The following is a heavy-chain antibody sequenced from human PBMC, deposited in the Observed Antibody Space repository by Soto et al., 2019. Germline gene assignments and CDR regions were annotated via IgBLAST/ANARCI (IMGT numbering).Heavy chain of an antibody. Sequence: QVQLVQSGAEVKKPGASVKVSCKASGYTFTGYYMHWVRQAPGQGLEWMGWINPNSGGTNYAQKFQGRVTMTRDTSMSTAEMEQGRLRADDTAASHGGGQPGGSSLKNWLPPWGQRTLVSVSS. CDR2: INPNSGGT. V-gene: IGHV1-2*02. CDR3: GGQPGGSSLKNWLPP. CDR1: GYTFTGYY. D-gene: IGHD1-26*01. J-gene: IGHJ5*02.